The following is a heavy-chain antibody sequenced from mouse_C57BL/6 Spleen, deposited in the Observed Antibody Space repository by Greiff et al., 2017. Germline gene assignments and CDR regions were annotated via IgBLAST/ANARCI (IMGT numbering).Heavy chain of an antibody. J-gene: IGHJ3*01. CDR2: IHPSDSDT. CDR3: AIEPSYCGSSQFAY. D-gene: IGHD1-1*01. V-gene: IGHV1-74*01. CDR1: GYTFTSYW. Sequence: QVQLQQPGAELVKPGASVKVSCKASGYTFTSYWMHWVKQRPGQGLEWIGRIHPSDSDTNYNQKFKGKDTLTVDKSSSTAYMQLSSLTSEDSAVYYCAIEPSYCGSSQFAYWGQGTLVTVSA.